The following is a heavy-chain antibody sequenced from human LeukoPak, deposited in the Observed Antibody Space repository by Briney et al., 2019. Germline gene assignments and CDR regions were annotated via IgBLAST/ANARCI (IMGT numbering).Heavy chain of an antibody. CDR1: GFTFNIYP. CDR3: AKSRIVDRRGYFDY. J-gene: IGHJ4*02. D-gene: IGHD2-15*01. V-gene: IGHV3-23*01. CDR2: IGTSGDT. Sequence: GDSLRLSYVASGFTFNIYPMTWVRQSPGKGLERVSTIGTSGDTYYADSVKGRFTISRDDSKNTLYLQMHSLGAEDTAVYYCAKSRIVDRRGYFDYWGQGTLVTVSS.